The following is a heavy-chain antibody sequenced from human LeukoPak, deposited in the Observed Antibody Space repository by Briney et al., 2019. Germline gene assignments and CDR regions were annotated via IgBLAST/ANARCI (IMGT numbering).Heavy chain of an antibody. CDR1: GFTSSSHA. CDR2: ISSSGSGGSI. D-gene: IGHD6-19*01. CDR3: AKEKTGWSGVIDS. Sequence: GGSLRLSCEASGFTSSSHAMNWVRQAPGKGLEWVSGISSSGSGGSIHYADSVMGRFTISRDNSKNTLHLQMNSLRAEDTGIYYCAKEKTGWSGVIDSWGQGTQVTVSS. V-gene: IGHV3-23*01. J-gene: IGHJ4*02.